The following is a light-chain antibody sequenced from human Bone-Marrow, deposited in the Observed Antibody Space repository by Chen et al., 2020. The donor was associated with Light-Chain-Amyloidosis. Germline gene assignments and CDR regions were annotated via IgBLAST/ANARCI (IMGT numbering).Light chain of an antibody. CDR3: QVWGRGSDRPV. J-gene: IGLJ3*02. CDR2: DDS. CDR1: NIGSTS. V-gene: IGLV3-21*02. Sequence: SYVLTQPSSVSVAPGQTATIACGGNNIGSTSVHWYQQTPGRAPLLVVYDDSDRPSGIPERLSVSNSGSTATLIISRVGAEDEADYYCQVWGRGSDRPVFGGGTKLTVL.